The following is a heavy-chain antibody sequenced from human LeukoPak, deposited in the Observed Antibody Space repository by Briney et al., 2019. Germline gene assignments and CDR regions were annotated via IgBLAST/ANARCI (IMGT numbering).Heavy chain of an antibody. J-gene: IGHJ4*02. CDR1: GFTVSSNY. Sequence: GGSLRLSCAASGFTVSSNYMSWVRQAPGKGLEWVSVIYSGGSTYYADSVKGRFTISRDNSKNTLYLQMNSLRAEDTAVYYCAAYDSSGYFFGYWGQGTLVTVSS. V-gene: IGHV3-66*01. CDR3: AAYDSSGYFFGY. CDR2: IYSGGST. D-gene: IGHD3-22*01.